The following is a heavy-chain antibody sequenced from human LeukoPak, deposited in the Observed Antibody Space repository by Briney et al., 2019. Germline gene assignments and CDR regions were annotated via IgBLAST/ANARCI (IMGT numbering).Heavy chain of an antibody. D-gene: IGHD2-8*01. CDR2: IIPIFGTA. J-gene: IGHJ6*03. V-gene: IGHV1-69*06. Sequence: SVKVSCKASGGTFSSYAISWVRQAPGQGLEWMGGIIPIFGTANYAQKFQGRVTITADKSTSTAYMELSSLRSEDTAVYYCARGDIVLMVYAPRGYYYYYMDVWGKGTTVTVSS. CDR3: ARGDIVLMVYAPRGYYYYYMDV. CDR1: GGTFSSYA.